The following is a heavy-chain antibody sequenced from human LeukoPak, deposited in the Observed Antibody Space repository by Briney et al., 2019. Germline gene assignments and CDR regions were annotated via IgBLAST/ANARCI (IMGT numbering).Heavy chain of an antibody. D-gene: IGHD2-15*01. CDR2: MNPNSGNT. Sequence: ASVKVSCKASGYTFTGHYMHWVRRAPGQGLEWMGWMNPNSGNTGYAQKFQGRVTMTRNTSISTAYMELSSLRSEDTAVYYCARGYCSGGSCYFYWFDPWGQGTLVTVSS. CDR1: GYTFTGHY. CDR3: ARGYCSGGSCYFYWFDP. J-gene: IGHJ5*02. V-gene: IGHV1-8*01.